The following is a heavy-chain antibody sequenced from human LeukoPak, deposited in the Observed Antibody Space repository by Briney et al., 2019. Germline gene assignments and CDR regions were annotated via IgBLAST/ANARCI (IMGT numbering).Heavy chain of an antibody. CDR1: GFTFSTYS. J-gene: IGHJ4*02. Sequence: GGSLRLSCAASGFTFSTYSMNWVRQAPGKGLEWISYISSSSDKIYNAVSVEGRFTISRDNAKNSLYLQMNSLRAEDTAVYYCARVGEVAGRAIDQWGQGTLVTVSS. CDR3: ARVGEVAGRAIDQ. D-gene: IGHD5-12*01. CDR2: ISSSSDKI. V-gene: IGHV3-48*01.